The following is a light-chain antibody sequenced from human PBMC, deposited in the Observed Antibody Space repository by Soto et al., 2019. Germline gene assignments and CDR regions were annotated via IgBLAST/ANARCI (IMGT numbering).Light chain of an antibody. V-gene: IGKV1-6*01. CDR1: QDISDD. CDR2: GAS. CDR3: LQSHNYPRT. J-gene: IGKJ1*01. Sequence: AIQMTQSPSSLSASVGDRVTITCRASQDISDDVGWYQQTPGKAPKLLISGASMLESGVPSRFSGSGSGADCTLTITSLRPEDCATYYCLQSHNYPRTFGQGTKVEI.